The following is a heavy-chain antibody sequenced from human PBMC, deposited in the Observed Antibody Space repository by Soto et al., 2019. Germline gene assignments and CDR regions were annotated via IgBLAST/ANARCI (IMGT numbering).Heavy chain of an antibody. Sequence: GASVKVSCKASGYTVTSYGISWVRQAPGQGLEWMGWISAYNGNTNYAQKLQGRVTMTTDTSTSTAYMELRSLRSDDTAVYYCASAGRGRYYDILTGPRGMDVWGQGTTVTVSS. CDR2: ISAYNGNT. CDR1: GYTVTSYG. J-gene: IGHJ6*02. V-gene: IGHV1-18*01. D-gene: IGHD3-9*01. CDR3: ASAGRGRYYDILTGPRGMDV.